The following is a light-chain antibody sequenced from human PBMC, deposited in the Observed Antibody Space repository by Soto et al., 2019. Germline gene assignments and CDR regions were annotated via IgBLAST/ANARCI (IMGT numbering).Light chain of an antibody. CDR3: SSYTSTSTLYV. V-gene: IGLV2-14*03. J-gene: IGLJ1*01. CDR1: SSDIGGYNY. Sequence: QSALTQPASVSGSPGQSITISCTGTSSDIGGYNYVSWYQQLPGKVPKLIIYDVSNGPSGVSDRFSGSKSGNAASLTISGLQAEDEADYYCSSYTSTSTLYVFGTGTKLTVL. CDR2: DVS.